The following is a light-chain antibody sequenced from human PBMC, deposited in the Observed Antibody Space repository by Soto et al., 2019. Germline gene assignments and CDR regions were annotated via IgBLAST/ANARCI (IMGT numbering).Light chain of an antibody. Sequence: DIQMTQSPSSLSASVGDRVTITCRANQSVSDSLNWYQQKPGKVPKLLIYAASSLRSGVPSRISGSGSGTDFTLTISSLQPEDFATYYCHQANSFPISFGQGTRLEIK. CDR3: HQANSFPIS. CDR1: QSVSDS. CDR2: AAS. J-gene: IGKJ5*01. V-gene: IGKV1-39*01.